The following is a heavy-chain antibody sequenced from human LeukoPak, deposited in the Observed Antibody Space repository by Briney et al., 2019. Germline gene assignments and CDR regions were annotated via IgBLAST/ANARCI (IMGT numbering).Heavy chain of an antibody. CDR3: AREPKLVYCSSTSCPGAFDI. CDR2: IYPGDSDT. V-gene: IGHV5-51*01. J-gene: IGHJ3*02. D-gene: IGHD2-2*01. CDR1: GYSFTSYW. Sequence: GESLKISCKGSGYSFTSYWISWVRQMLGKGLEWMGIIYPGDSDTRYSPSFQGQVTISADKSISTAYLQWSSLKASDTDMYYCAREPKLVYCSSTSCPGAFDIWGQGTMVTVS.